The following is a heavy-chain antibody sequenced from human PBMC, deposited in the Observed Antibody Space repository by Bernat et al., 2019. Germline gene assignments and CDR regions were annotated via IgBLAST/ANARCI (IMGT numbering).Heavy chain of an antibody. D-gene: IGHD1-26*01. CDR3: ARDHEGATPGGY. V-gene: IGHV1-69*12. Sequence: QVQLVQSGAEVKKPGSSVKVSCKASGCTFSSYAISWVRQAPGQGLEWMGGIIPIFGTANYAQKFQGRVTITADESTSTAYMELSSVRSEDTAGYYCARDHEGATPGGYWGQGTLVTVSS. CDR2: IIPIFGTA. J-gene: IGHJ4*02. CDR1: GCTFSSYA.